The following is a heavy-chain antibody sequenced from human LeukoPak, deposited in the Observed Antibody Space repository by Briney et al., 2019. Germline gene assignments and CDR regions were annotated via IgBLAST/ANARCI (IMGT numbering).Heavy chain of an antibody. Sequence: GASVKVSCKASGYTFTGYYMHWVRQAPGQGLEWMGWINPNSGGTNYAQKFQGRVTMTRDTSISTAYMELSRLRSDDTAVYYCARGAGYSSGWYWDYFDYWGQGTLVTVSS. CDR3: ARGAGYSSGWYWDYFDY. J-gene: IGHJ4*02. D-gene: IGHD6-19*01. V-gene: IGHV1-2*02. CDR1: GYTFTGYY. CDR2: INPNSGGT.